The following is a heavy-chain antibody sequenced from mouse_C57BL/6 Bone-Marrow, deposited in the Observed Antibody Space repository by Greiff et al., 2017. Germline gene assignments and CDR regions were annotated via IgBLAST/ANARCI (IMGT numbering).Heavy chain of an antibody. CDR2: IYPRSGNT. D-gene: IGHD2-5*01. J-gene: IGHJ2*01. CDR1: GYTFTSYG. V-gene: IGHV1-81*01. CDR3: ARKGAYYSNPYYFDY. Sequence: QVQLKESGAELARPGASVKLSCKASGYTFTSYGISWVKQRTGQGLEWIGEIYPRSGNTYYNEKFKGKATLTADKSSSTAYMELRSLTSEDSAVYFCARKGAYYSNPYYFDYWGQGTTLTVSS.